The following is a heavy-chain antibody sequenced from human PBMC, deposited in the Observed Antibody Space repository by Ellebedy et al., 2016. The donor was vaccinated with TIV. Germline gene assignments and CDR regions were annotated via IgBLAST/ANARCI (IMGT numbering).Heavy chain of an antibody. CDR2: IIPLLGTP. J-gene: IGHJ4*02. Sequence: SVKVSCKASRLIFRAYGFHWVRQAPGQGLEWMGGIIPLLGTPKFAQNFQGRVTITADESTNTVHMELNNLKSEDTAMYYCAREKEGASGFDYWGQGTLGTVSS. CDR1: RLIFRAYG. CDR3: AREKEGASGFDY. D-gene: IGHD1-26*01. V-gene: IGHV1-69*13.